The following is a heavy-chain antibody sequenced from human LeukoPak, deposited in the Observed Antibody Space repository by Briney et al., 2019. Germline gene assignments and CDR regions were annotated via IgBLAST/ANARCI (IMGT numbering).Heavy chain of an antibody. V-gene: IGHV1-2*06. CDR3: ARDRDTTGYYYMDV. CDR1: GYTFTAYY. D-gene: IGHD1-1*01. J-gene: IGHJ6*03. Sequence: SVKVSCKASGYTFTAYYLYWVRQAPGQGREWMGRIDPNNGGTNYAQKFQGRVTMTRDTSINTAYMELSRLRSDDTAVYYCARDRDTTGYYYMDVWGKGTTVTVSS. CDR2: IDPNNGGT.